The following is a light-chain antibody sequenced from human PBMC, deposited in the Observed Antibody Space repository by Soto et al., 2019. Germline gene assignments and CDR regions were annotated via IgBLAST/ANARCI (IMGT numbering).Light chain of an antibody. CDR3: QQTHSLPLS. J-gene: IGKJ3*01. V-gene: IGKV1-5*01. Sequence: DIKMTQSPSTLSASVGDRVTITCRASQSISSWLAWYQQKPGKAPKLLIYDASSLESGVPSMFSGSGSGTECTRTISSLQPDDFSTDYCQQTHSLPLSFGPGTKVDIK. CDR1: QSISSW. CDR2: DAS.